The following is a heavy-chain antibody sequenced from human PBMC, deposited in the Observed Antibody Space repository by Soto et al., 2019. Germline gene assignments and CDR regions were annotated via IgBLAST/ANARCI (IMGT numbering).Heavy chain of an antibody. V-gene: IGHV3-21*06. J-gene: IGHJ3*02. Sequence: GESLKISCAASGFNFSPISMNWVRQAPGKGLEWVASISSSGNWIYYAKSVKGRFTISRDNAKNFLFLQMNNLRAEDTAVYYCARETPGPLPDGFDMWGQGTMVTVSS. CDR1: GFNFSPIS. CDR2: ISSSGNWI. D-gene: IGHD1-26*01. CDR3: ARETPGPLPDGFDM.